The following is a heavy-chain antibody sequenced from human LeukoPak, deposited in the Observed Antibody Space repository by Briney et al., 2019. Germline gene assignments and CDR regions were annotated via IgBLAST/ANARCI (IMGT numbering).Heavy chain of an antibody. CDR1: GFTFSDHY. CDR3: AREAAAGTGRDY. CDR2: IRKKGNSYTT. J-gene: IGHJ4*02. D-gene: IGHD6-13*01. V-gene: IGHV3-72*01. Sequence: GGSLRLSCAVSGFTFSDHYMEWVRQAPGKGLEWVGRIRKKGNSYTTEYAASVRGRFTISRDDSKNSVYLQMNSLRTEETAVYYCAREAAAGTGRDYWGQGTLVTVSS.